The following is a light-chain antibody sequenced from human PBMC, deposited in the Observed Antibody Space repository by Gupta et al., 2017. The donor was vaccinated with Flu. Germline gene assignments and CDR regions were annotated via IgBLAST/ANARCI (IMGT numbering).Light chain of an antibody. Sequence: PSSLSASVGDRVTITCRASQSISTYLNWYQQKPGKVPKVLIHAASSLQSGVSSRFSGSGSGTDFTLTISSLQFEDFATYYCQQSYSSPYTFGQGTKLEIK. CDR3: QQSYSSPYT. CDR1: QSISTY. CDR2: AAS. V-gene: IGKV1-39*01. J-gene: IGKJ2*01.